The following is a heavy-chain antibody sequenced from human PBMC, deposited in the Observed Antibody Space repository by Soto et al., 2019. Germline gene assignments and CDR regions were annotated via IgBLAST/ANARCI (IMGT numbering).Heavy chain of an antibody. J-gene: IGHJ4*02. CDR2: MNPKSGNT. CDR3: ARAEVGVNYVFDY. V-gene: IGHV1-8*01. CDR1: GYTFTSYE. Sequence: QVQLVQSGAEVKKPGASVKVSCKASGYTFTSYEINWVRQATGQGLEWMGWMNPKSGNTDYAQKFQGRVTMTRNTSMRTAYMELSGLRSGDKAMYYGARAEVGVNYVFDYWGQGTLVTVSS. D-gene: IGHD1-26*01.